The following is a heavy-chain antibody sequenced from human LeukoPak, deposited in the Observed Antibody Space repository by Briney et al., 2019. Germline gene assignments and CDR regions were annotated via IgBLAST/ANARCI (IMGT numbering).Heavy chain of an antibody. Sequence: SETLSLTCAVYGGSFSGYYWSWIRQPPGKGLEWIGEINHSGSTNYNPSLKSRVTISVDTSKNQFSLKLSSVTAADTAVYYCARGGNTAMVKYYYYMDVWGKGTTVTVSS. D-gene: IGHD5-18*01. V-gene: IGHV4-34*01. J-gene: IGHJ6*03. CDR3: ARGGNTAMVKYYYYMDV. CDR2: INHSGST. CDR1: GGSFSGYY.